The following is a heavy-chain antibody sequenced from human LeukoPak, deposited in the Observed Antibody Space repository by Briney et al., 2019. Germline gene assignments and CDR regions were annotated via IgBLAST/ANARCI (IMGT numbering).Heavy chain of an antibody. CDR1: GFTFSSYS. CDR3: ARDREGGSRVDAFDI. D-gene: IGHD2-15*01. Sequence: GGSLRLSCAASGFTFSSYSMNWVRQAPGKGLEWVSSISSSSSYIYYADSVKGRFTISRDNAKNSLYLQMNSLRAEDTAVYYCARDREGGSRVDAFDIWGQGTMVTVSS. CDR2: ISSSSSYI. V-gene: IGHV3-21*01. J-gene: IGHJ3*02.